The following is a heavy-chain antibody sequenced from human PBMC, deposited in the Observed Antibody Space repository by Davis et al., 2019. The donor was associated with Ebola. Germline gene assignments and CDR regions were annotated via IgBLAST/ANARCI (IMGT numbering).Heavy chain of an antibody. CDR2: ISGSGGST. CDR3: ARGRSSGWPYYFDY. CDR1: GFTFNSYA. D-gene: IGHD6-19*01. J-gene: IGHJ4*02. Sequence: GESLKISCAASGFTFNSYAMSWVRQAPGKGLEWVSAISGSGGSTYYADSVKGRFTISRDNSKNTLYLQMNSLRAEDTAVYYCARGRSSGWPYYFDYWGQGTLVTVSS. V-gene: IGHV3-23*01.